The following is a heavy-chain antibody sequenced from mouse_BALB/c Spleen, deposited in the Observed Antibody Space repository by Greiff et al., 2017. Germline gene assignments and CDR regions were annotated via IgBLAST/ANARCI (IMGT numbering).Heavy chain of an antibody. CDR3: ARNGYYDYSWFAY. V-gene: IGHV2-2*02. CDR1: GFSLTSYG. Sequence: QVQLQQSGPGLVQPSQSLSITCTVSGFSLTSYGVHWVRQSPGKGLEWLGVIWSGGSTDYNAAFISRLSISKDNSKSQVFFKMNSLQANDTAIYYCARNGYYDYSWFAYWGQGTLVTVSA. CDR2: IWSGGST. D-gene: IGHD2-4*01. J-gene: IGHJ3*01.